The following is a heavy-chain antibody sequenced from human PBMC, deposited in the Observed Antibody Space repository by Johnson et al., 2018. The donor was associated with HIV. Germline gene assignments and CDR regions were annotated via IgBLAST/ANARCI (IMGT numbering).Heavy chain of an antibody. V-gene: IGHV3-30*04. CDR3: AKGYIPAGTSRKWDRRDAFDI. CDR2: ISYDGSNK. CDR1: GFTFSSYA. J-gene: IGHJ3*02. Sequence: QMLLVESGGGVVQPGRSLRLSCVASGFTFSSYAMHWVRQAPGKGLEWVAVISYDGSNKYYADSVKGRFPISRDNSKNPLYLQMNSMRAEDTAVYYCAKGYIPAGTSRKWDRRDAFDIWGQGTMVTVSS. D-gene: IGHD1-7*01.